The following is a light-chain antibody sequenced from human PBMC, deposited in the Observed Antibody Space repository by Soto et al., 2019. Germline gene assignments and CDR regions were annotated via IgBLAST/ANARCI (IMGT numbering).Light chain of an antibody. CDR1: QSVGSD. V-gene: IGKV3-15*01. CDR3: QQYNSWPLT. Sequence: EIVMTQSPATLSVSPGERATLSCRASQSVGSDLAWYQQKPGRTPSLLIYDVSTRATGIPARFSGSGSGTEVTLTISSLQSEDFAVYYCQQYNSWPLTFGGGTKVEIK. CDR2: DVS. J-gene: IGKJ4*01.